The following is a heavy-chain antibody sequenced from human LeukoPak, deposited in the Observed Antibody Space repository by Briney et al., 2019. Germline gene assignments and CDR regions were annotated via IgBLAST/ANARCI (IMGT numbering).Heavy chain of an antibody. Sequence: PGGSLRLSCAASGFTFDDYGMSWVRQAPGKGLEWVAVISYDGSNKYYADSVKGRFTISRDNSKNTLYLQMNSLRAEDTAVYYCAKEISSSWYFDYYYYMDVWGKGTTVTVSS. CDR2: ISYDGSNK. V-gene: IGHV3-30*18. J-gene: IGHJ6*03. CDR1: GFTFDDYG. CDR3: AKEISSSWYFDYYYYMDV. D-gene: IGHD6-13*01.